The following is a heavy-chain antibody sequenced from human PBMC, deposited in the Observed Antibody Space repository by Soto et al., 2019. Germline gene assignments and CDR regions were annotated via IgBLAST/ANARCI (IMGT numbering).Heavy chain of an antibody. D-gene: IGHD3-3*01. CDR3: ATPRFLEWLSASPDYYYYGMDV. V-gene: IGHV1-69*13. CDR1: GGTFSSYA. CDR2: IIPIFGTA. J-gene: IGHJ6*02. Sequence: ASVKVSCKASGGTFSSYAISWVRQAPGQGLEWMGGIIPIFGTANYAQKFQGRVTITADESTSTAYMELSSLRSEDTAVYYCATPRFLEWLSASPDYYYYGMDVWGQGTTVTVSS.